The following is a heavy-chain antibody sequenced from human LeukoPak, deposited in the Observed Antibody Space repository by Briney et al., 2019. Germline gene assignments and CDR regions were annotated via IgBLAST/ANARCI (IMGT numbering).Heavy chain of an antibody. CDR2: ISSSGSTI. CDR1: GFTFSSYS. D-gene: IGHD1-14*01. J-gene: IGHJ4*02. Sequence: GGSLRLSCAASGFTFSSYSMNWVRQAPGKGLEWVSYISSSGSTIYYADSVKGRFTISRDNAKSSLYLQMNSLRAEDTAVYYCARLTTPGDYFDYWGQGTLVTVSS. V-gene: IGHV3-48*04. CDR3: ARLTTPGDYFDY.